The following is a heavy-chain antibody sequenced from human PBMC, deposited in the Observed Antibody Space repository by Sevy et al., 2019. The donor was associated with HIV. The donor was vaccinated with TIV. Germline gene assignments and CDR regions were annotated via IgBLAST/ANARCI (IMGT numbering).Heavy chain of an antibody. Sequence: GGSLRLSCAASGLTVSSNFMSWVRQAPGKGLEWVSVIYIGGRTYYADSVKGRFTISRDNSKNTLYLQMNSLRVEDTAVYYCARGKHISDYYGSFDYWGQGTLVTVSS. CDR1: GLTVSSNF. D-gene: IGHD3-3*01. J-gene: IGHJ4*02. CDR2: IYIGGRT. CDR3: ARGKHISDYYGSFDY. V-gene: IGHV3-53*01.